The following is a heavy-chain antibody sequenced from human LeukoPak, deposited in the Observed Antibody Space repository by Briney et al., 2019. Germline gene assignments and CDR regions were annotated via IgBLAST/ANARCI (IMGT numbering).Heavy chain of an antibody. J-gene: IGHJ6*03. CDR2: IYHSGST. CDR1: GYPISSTYY. V-gene: IGHV4-38-2*02. Sequence: SETLSLTCTVSGYPISSTYYWGWIRQPPGKGLEWIGSIYHSGSTYYNPSLKSRVTISVDASKNPFSLKLNSVTAADTAVYYCAREGRGATHYYYYMDGWGKGTTVTVSS. D-gene: IGHD1-26*01. CDR3: AREGRGATHYYYYMDG.